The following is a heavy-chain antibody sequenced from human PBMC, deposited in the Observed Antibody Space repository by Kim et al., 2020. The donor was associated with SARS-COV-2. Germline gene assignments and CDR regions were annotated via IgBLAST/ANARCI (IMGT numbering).Heavy chain of an antibody. CDR3: AKDEYYYDSSGYYYAAPFDY. V-gene: IGHV3-23*01. D-gene: IGHD3-22*01. Sequence: RLTISRDNSKNTLYLQMTSLRAEDTAVYYCAKDEYYYDSSGYYYAAPFDYWGQGTLVTVSS. J-gene: IGHJ4*02.